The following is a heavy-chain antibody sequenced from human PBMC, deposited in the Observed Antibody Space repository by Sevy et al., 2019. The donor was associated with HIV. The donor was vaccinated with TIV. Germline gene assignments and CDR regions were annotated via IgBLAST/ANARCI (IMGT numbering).Heavy chain of an antibody. D-gene: IGHD1-26*01. CDR2: ISGSGGST. V-gene: IGHV3-23*01. CDR3: AKEGELLRGSSYYFDY. CDR1: GFTFSSYA. Sequence: GGSLRLSCAASGFTFSSYAMSWVRQPPGKGLEWVSTISGSGGSTYYADSVKGRFTISRDNSKNTLYLQVNSLRAEDTAVYYCAKEGELLRGSSYYFDYWGQGTLVTVSS. J-gene: IGHJ4*02.